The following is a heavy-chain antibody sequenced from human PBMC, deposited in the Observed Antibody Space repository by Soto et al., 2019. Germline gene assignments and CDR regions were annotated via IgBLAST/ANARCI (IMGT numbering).Heavy chain of an antibody. CDR3: ARSLYGDYYYYYYMDV. D-gene: IGHD4-17*01. J-gene: IGHJ6*03. Sequence: PSETLSLTCTVSGGSISSYYWSWIRQPPWKGLEWIGYIYYSGSTNYNPSLKSRVTISVDTSKNQFSLKLSSVTAADTAVYYCARSLYGDYYYYYYMDVWGKGTTVTVSS. V-gene: IGHV4-59*08. CDR2: IYYSGST. CDR1: GGSISSYY.